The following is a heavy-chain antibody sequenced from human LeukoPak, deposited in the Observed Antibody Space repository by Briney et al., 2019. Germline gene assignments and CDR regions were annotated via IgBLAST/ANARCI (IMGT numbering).Heavy chain of an antibody. V-gene: IGHV3-48*03. Sequence: GGTLRLSCAASGFTFSSYEMNWVRQAPGKGLEWVSCISSSGSTIYYADSVKGRFTISRDNAKNSLYLQMNSLRAEDTAVYYCAELGITMIGGVWGKGTTVTISS. CDR3: AELGITMIGGV. D-gene: IGHD3-10*02. CDR1: GFTFSSYE. J-gene: IGHJ6*04. CDR2: ISSSGSTI.